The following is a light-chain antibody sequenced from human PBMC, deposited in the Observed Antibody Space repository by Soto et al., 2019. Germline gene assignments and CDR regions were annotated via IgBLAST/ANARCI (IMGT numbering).Light chain of an antibody. J-gene: IGKJ1*01. CDR2: AAS. Sequence: AIRMTQSPSSFSASTGDRVTITCRASQGISSYLAWYQQKPGKAPKLLIYAASTLQSGVPSRFSGSGSGTDFTLTISCLQSEDFATYYCQQYYSYPPTFGQGTRWISN. CDR3: QQYYSYPPT. CDR1: QGISSY. V-gene: IGKV1-8*01.